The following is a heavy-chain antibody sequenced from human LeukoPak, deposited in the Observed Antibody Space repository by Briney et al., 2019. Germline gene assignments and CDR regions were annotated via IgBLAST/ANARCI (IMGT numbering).Heavy chain of an antibody. CDR3: ARETSNCGGDCSAYYYYYYMDV. J-gene: IGHJ6*03. V-gene: IGHV4-34*01. Sequence: SETLSLTCAVYGGSFSGHYWSWIRQPPGKGLQWIGEINHSGSTNYNPSLKSRVTISVDTSKNQFSLKLSSVTAADTAVYYCARETSNCGGDCSAYYYYYYMDVWGKGTTVTVSS. CDR1: GGSFSGHY. CDR2: INHSGST. D-gene: IGHD2-21*02.